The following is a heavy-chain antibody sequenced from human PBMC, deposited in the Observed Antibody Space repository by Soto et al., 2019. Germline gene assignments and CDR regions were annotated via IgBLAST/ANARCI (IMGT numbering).Heavy chain of an antibody. CDR2: ISSNGGST. Sequence: GGSLRLSCAASGFTFSSYAMHWVRQAPGKGLEYVSAISSNGGSTYYANSVKGRFTISRDNSKNTLYLQMGSLRAEDMAVYYCARFTTKRGVDYWGQGTLVTVSS. J-gene: IGHJ4*02. CDR1: GFTFSSYA. D-gene: IGHD1-1*01. CDR3: ARFTTKRGVDY. V-gene: IGHV3-64*01.